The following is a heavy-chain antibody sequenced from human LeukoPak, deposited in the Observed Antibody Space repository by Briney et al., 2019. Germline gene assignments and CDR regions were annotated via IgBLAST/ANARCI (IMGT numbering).Heavy chain of an antibody. Sequence: SETLSLTCTVSVGSISSSSYYWGWIRQPPGKGLEWIGSIYYSGSTYYNPSLKSRVTISVDTSKNQFSLKLSSVTAADTAVYYCARHFPQSSGYRFHLTGGGFDPWGEGTLVTVSS. CDR3: ARHFPQSSGYRFHLTGGGFDP. CDR1: VGSISSSSYY. V-gene: IGHV4-39*01. CDR2: IYYSGST. D-gene: IGHD3-22*01. J-gene: IGHJ5*02.